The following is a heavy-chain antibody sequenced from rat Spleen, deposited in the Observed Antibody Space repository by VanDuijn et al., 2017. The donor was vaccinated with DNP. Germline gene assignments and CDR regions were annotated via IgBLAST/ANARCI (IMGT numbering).Heavy chain of an antibody. J-gene: IGHJ4*01. CDR1: GFTFTNFY. D-gene: IGHD1-11*01. Sequence: EVQLVESGGGLVQPGGSLKLSCAASGFTFTNFYMAWVRQPPKKGLEWVATILYDGSRTYYRDSVKGRFTISRDNAKSTLYLQMDSLRSEDTATYYCATFEGRDAWGRGTSVTVSS. CDR3: ATFEGRDA. V-gene: IGHV5S10*01. CDR2: ILYDGSRT.